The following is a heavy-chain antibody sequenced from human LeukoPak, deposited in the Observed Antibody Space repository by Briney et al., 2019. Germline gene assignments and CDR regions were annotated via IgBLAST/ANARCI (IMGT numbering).Heavy chain of an antibody. Sequence: ASVKVSCKASGYSFTGYYIHWVRQAPGQGLEWMGWINPDGGVTKSAQKFQGRVTMTRGKSINTVYMELSGLTSDDTALYYCARGPNHYYYMDFWGRGTTVSVSS. CDR1: GYSFTGYY. D-gene: IGHD2-8*01. CDR2: INPDGGVT. V-gene: IGHV1-2*02. CDR3: ARGPNHYYYMDF. J-gene: IGHJ6*03.